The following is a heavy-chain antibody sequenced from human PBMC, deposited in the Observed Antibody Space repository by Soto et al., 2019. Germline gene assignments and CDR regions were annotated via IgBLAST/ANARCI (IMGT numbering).Heavy chain of an antibody. CDR2: INAGNGNT. CDR3: ARIQRISMIVVSKPYFDY. D-gene: IGHD3-22*01. Sequence: ASVKVSCKASGYTFTSYAMHWVRQAPGQRLEWMGWINAGNGNTKYSQKFQGRLTISRDTSKSQVVLTMTNMDPVDTATYYCARIQRISMIVVSKPYFDYWGQGALVTVSS. CDR1: GYTFTSYA. V-gene: IGHV1-3*01. J-gene: IGHJ4*02.